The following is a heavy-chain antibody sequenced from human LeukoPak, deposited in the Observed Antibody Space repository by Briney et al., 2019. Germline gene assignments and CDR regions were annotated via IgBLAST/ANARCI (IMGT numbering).Heavy chain of an antibody. J-gene: IGHJ4*02. Sequence: PGESLKISCKGSGYSFSTHWIAWVRQRPGKGLEWLGIIYPGDSETRYNPSFQDQVTILADESISTAYLQWSTLKASDTAMYYCARSSPYGSGTYYGVNFDYWGQGTLVTVSS. CDR3: ARSSPYGSGTYYGVNFDY. CDR1: GYSFSTHW. D-gene: IGHD3-10*01. CDR2: IYPGDSET. V-gene: IGHV5-51*01.